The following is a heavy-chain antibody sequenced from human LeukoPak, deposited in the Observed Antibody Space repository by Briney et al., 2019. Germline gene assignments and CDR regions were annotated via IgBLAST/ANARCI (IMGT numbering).Heavy chain of an antibody. CDR3: TRDRVDIVATTIYYYYYMDV. CDR2: IRSKAYGGTT. Sequence: GGSLRLSCTASGFTFGDYAMSWFRQAPGKGLEWVGFIRSKAYGGTTEYAASVKGRFTISRDDSKSIAYLQMNSLKTEDTAVYYRTRDRVDIVATTIYYYYYMDVWGKGTTVTVSS. CDR1: GFTFGDYA. V-gene: IGHV3-49*03. D-gene: IGHD5-12*01. J-gene: IGHJ6*03.